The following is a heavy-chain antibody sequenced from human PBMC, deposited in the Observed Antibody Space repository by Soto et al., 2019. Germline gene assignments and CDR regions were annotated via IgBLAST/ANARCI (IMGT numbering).Heavy chain of an antibody. Sequence: VSCKDSGYTFTSYGISWVRQAPGQGLEWMGWISAYNGNTNYAQKLQGRVTMTTDTSTSTAYMELRSLRSDDTAVYYCATTMAPAQFDYWGQGTLVTVSS. V-gene: IGHV1-18*01. CDR3: ATTMAPAQFDY. CDR1: GYTFTSYG. CDR2: ISAYNGNT. D-gene: IGHD3-10*01. J-gene: IGHJ4*02.